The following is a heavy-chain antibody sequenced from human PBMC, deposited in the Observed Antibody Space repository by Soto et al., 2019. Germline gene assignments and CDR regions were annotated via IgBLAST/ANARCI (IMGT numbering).Heavy chain of an antibody. CDR3: AKEGIDGDYGVYYYYYYYMDV. CDR2: ISGSGGST. V-gene: IGHV3-23*01. D-gene: IGHD4-17*01. CDR1: GFTFSSYA. Sequence: EVQLLESGGGLVQPGGSLRLSCAASGFTFSSYAMSWVRQAPGKGLEWVSAISGSGGSTYYADSVKGRFTISRDNSKNTLYLQMNSLRAEDTAVYYCAKEGIDGDYGVYYYYYYYMDVWGKGTTVTVSS. J-gene: IGHJ6*03.